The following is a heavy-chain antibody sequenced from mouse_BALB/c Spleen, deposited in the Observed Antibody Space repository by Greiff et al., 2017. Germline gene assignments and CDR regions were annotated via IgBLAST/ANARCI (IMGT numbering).Heavy chain of an antibody. Sequence: EVMLVESGGGLVQPGGSRKLSCAASGFTFSSFGMHWVRQAPEKGLEWVAYISSGSSTIYYADTVKGRFTISRDNPKNTLFLQMTSLRSEDTAMYYCARWGDAMDYWGQGTSVTVSA. V-gene: IGHV5-17*02. CDR3: ARWGDAMDY. CDR1: GFTFSSFG. J-gene: IGHJ4*01. CDR2: ISSGSSTI.